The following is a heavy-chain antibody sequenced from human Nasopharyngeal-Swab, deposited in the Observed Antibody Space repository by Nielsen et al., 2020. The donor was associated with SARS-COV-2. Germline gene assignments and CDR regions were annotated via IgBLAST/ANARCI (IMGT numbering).Heavy chain of an antibody. V-gene: IGHV1-46*01. Sequence: WVRQAPGQGLEWMGIINPSGGSISYAQKFQGRVTMTRDTSTSTVYMELSSLRSEDTAVYYCARAKGGDDYGDYSTYYYGMDVWGQGTTVTVSS. CDR2: INPSGGSI. J-gene: IGHJ6*02. D-gene: IGHD4-17*01. CDR3: ARAKGGDDYGDYSTYYYGMDV.